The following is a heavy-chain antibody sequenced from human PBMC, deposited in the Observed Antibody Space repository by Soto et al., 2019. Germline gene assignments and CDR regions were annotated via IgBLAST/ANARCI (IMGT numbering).Heavy chain of an antibody. CDR2: IYYSGST. D-gene: IGHD4-17*01. CDR1: GGSISSYY. J-gene: IGHJ5*02. Sequence: SETLSLTCKISGGSISSYYWSWIRQPPGKGLEWIGYIYYSGSTNYNPSLKSRVTISVDTSKNQFSLKLSSVTAADTAVYYCARASTVTTRGSRNNWFDPWGQGTLVTVSS. CDR3: ARASTVTTRGSRNNWFDP. V-gene: IGHV4-59*08.